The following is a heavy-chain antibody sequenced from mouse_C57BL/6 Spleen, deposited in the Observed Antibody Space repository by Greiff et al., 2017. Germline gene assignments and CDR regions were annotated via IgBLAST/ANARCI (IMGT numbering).Heavy chain of an antibody. D-gene: IGHD2-10*02. Sequence: QVQLKESGAELVKPGASVKISCKASGYAFSSYWMNWVKQRPGKGLAWIGQIYPGDGDTNYNGKFKGKATLTADKSSSTAYMQLSSLTSEDSAVYFCARGYGNYPDYWGQGTTLTVSS. J-gene: IGHJ2*01. CDR1: GYAFSSYW. CDR3: ARGYGNYPDY. CDR2: IYPGDGDT. V-gene: IGHV1-80*01.